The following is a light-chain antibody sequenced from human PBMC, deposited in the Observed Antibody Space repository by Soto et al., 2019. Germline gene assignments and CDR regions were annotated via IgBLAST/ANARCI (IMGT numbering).Light chain of an antibody. Sequence: DIVLTQSPGTLSLSPGERATLSCRAIQSVSSSYLAWYQQRPGQAPRLLLYGASSRANGIPDRFSGSGSGTDFTLTISRLEPEDFAVYYCQQYGSSPLLTFGGGTKVEIK. V-gene: IGKV3-20*01. J-gene: IGKJ4*01. CDR3: QQYGSSPLLT. CDR2: GAS. CDR1: QSVSSSY.